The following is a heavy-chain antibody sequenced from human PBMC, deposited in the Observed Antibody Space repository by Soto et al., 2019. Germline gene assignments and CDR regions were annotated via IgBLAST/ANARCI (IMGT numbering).Heavy chain of an antibody. D-gene: IGHD3-3*01. CDR3: ARNSQYYDFWSGYYSLYYYYYGMDV. CDR1: GESISGTIYY. CDR2: IYYSGST. V-gene: IGHV4-39*07. Sequence: SETLSLTCIVSGESISGTIYYWGWIRQPPGKGLEWIGSIYYSGSTYYNPSLKSRVTISVDTSKNQFSLKLSSVTAADTAVYYCARNSQYYDFWSGYYSLYYYYYGMDVWGQGTTVT. J-gene: IGHJ6*02.